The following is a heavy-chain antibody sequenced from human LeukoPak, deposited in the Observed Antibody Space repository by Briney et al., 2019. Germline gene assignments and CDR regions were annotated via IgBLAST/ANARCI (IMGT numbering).Heavy chain of an antibody. CDR2: VSIAADT. CDR3: ARDLCPWYSSSCRYFDY. J-gene: IGHJ4*02. Sequence: PGGSLRLSCAASGFTFSDHAMHWVRQAPGKGLEWVSAVSIAADTFYPGSVKGRFTISRENAKNSLYLQMNSLRAEDTAVYYCARDLCPWYSSSCRYFDYWGQGTLVTVSS. D-gene: IGHD6-13*01. CDR1: GFTFSDHA. V-gene: IGHV3-13*01.